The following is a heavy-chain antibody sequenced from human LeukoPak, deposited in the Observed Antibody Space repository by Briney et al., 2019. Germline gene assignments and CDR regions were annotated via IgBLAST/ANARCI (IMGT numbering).Heavy chain of an antibody. Sequence: SETLSLTCSVSGYSINSAYYWGWIRPPPGKGLEWIGNLFPGLSTEDNPSLKGRVTIFLDTSKNIFSLRLTSVTAADAALYFCAGMTTVIRGRRFDSWDQGSLVTVSS. D-gene: IGHD1-1*01. CDR3: AGMTTVIRGRRFDS. J-gene: IGHJ4*02. CDR2: LFPGLST. CDR1: GYSINSAYY. V-gene: IGHV4-38-2*01.